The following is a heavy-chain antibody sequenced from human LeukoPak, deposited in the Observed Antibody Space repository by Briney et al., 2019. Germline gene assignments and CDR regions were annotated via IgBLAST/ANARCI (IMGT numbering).Heavy chain of an antibody. Sequence: SVKVSCKASGGTFSTYAISWVRQAPGQGLEWMGGIIPIFDTANYAQKFQGRVTITADESTSTACMELSSLRSEDTAVYYCARAHKQSDFWSGSDANNDAFYNWGQGTMVTVSS. D-gene: IGHD3-3*01. CDR1: GGTFSTYA. CDR2: IIPIFDTA. V-gene: IGHV1-69*01. CDR3: ARAHKQSDFWSGSDANNDAFYN. J-gene: IGHJ3*02.